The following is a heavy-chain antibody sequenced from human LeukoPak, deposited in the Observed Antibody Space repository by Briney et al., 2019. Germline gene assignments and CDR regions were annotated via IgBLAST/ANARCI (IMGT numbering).Heavy chain of an antibody. CDR1: GYSFTSYW. CDR2: IYPGDSDT. J-gene: IGHJ4*02. Sequence: GESLKISCKGSGYSFTSYWTARLRQMPGKGLEWMGIIYPGDSDTRYSPSFKGQVTISADKSINTAYLQWSGLKASDTAMYYCARQIGSSGYFDFWGQGTLVTVSS. V-gene: IGHV5-51*01. CDR3: ARQIGSSGYFDF. D-gene: IGHD6-19*01.